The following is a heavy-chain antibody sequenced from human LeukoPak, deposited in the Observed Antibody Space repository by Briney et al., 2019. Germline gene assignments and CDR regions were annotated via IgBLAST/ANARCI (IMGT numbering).Heavy chain of an antibody. CDR3: ARTHVDTAMVTLQLYNFDY. Sequence: KASETLSLTCTVSGGSISSSSYYWGWIRQPPGKRLEWSGSIYYSGSTYYNPSLKSRVTISVDTSKNQFSLKLSSVTAADTAVYYCARTHVDTAMVTLQLYNFDYWGQGTLVTVSS. J-gene: IGHJ4*02. CDR2: IYYSGST. CDR1: GGSISSSSYY. V-gene: IGHV4-39*01. D-gene: IGHD5-18*01.